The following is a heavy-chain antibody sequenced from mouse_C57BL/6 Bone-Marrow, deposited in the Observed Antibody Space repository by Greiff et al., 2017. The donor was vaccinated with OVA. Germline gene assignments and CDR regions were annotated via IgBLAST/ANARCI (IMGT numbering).Heavy chain of an antibody. Sequence: VQLQQSGAELVKPGASVKISCKASGYAFSSYWMHWVKQRPGKGLEWIGKIYPGDGDTNYNGKFKGKATLTADKSSSTAYMQLSSLTSEDAAVYFCARDGYWYFDVWGTGTTVTVSS. CDR2: IYPGDGDT. V-gene: IGHV1-80*01. J-gene: IGHJ1*03. D-gene: IGHD1-1*01. CDR3: ARDGYWYFDV. CDR1: GYAFSSYW.